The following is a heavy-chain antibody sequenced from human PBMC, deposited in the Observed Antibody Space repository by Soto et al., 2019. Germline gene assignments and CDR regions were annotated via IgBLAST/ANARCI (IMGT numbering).Heavy chain of an antibody. V-gene: IGHV1-2*04. Sequence: QVQLVQSGAEVKEPGASVRVSCKTSGYTFTAYFVDWVRQAPGQGPEWMGRINPNSGGTKYAQKFQGWVIMTRDTSINTAFLEVTRYTSDGMAAYYCASGTAYHRFGSRGQGPLVTFSS. CDR2: INPNSGGT. D-gene: IGHD2-21*01. CDR1: GYTFTAYF. J-gene: IGHJ4*02. CDR3: ASGTAYHRFGS.